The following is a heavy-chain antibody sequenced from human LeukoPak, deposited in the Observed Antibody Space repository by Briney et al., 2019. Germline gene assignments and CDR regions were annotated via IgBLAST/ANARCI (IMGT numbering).Heavy chain of an antibody. Sequence: PRGSLRLSCAASGFTFSTYGMHWVRQAPGKGLDWVAFIRYDGSEGYYADSVKDRFTVSRDNSKNRMYLQMNSLRAEDTAIYYCAKVGYGWYEVDYWGQGTLVTVSS. D-gene: IGHD3-10*01. CDR2: IRYDGSEG. J-gene: IGHJ4*02. CDR3: AKVGYGWYEVDY. V-gene: IGHV3-30*02. CDR1: GFTFSTYG.